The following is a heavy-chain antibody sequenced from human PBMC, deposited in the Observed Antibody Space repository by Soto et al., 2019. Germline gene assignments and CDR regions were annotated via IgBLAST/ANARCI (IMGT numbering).Heavy chain of an antibody. Sequence: GGSLRLSCGASGFTFSNYAMNWVRQAPGKGLEWVAVISYDGSNQYYADSVKGRFTISRDNSKNTLYLQMSSLRPEDTAVYYCARDGSPHKWGPYYFDYWGQGTLVTVSS. CDR1: GFTFSNYA. D-gene: IGHD7-27*01. CDR3: ARDGSPHKWGPYYFDY. V-gene: IGHV3-30-3*01. J-gene: IGHJ4*02. CDR2: ISYDGSNQ.